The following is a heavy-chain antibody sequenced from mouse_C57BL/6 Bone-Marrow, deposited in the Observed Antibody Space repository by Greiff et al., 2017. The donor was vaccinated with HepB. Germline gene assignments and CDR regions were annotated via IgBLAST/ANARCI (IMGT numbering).Heavy chain of an antibody. D-gene: IGHD1-1*01. Sequence: EVQRVESGPGLVKPSQSLSLTCSVTGYSITSGYYWNWIRQFPGNKLEWMGYISYDGSNNYNPSLKNRISITRDPSKNQFFLKLNSVTTEDTATYYCARYDYYGSSGYFDVWGTGTTVTVSS. CDR2: ISYDGSN. J-gene: IGHJ1*03. CDR1: GYSITSGYY. V-gene: IGHV3-6*01. CDR3: ARYDYYGSSGYFDV.